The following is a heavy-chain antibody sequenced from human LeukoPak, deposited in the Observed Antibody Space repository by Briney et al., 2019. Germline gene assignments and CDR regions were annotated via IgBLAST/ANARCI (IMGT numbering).Heavy chain of an antibody. D-gene: IGHD2-15*01. CDR1: GGSISSGGYY. J-gene: IGHJ4*02. V-gene: IGHV4-31*03. Sequence: PSQTLSLTCTVSGGSISSGGYYWSWIRQHPGKGLEWIGYIYYSGSTYYNPSLKGRVTISVDTSKNQFSLKLSSVTAADTAVYYCARVSIPTKYCSGGSCYEVGFDYWGQGTLVTVSS. CDR2: IYYSGST. CDR3: ARVSIPTKYCSGGSCYEVGFDY.